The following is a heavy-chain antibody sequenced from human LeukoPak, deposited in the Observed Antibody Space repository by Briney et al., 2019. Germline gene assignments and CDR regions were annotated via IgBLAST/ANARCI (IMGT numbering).Heavy chain of an antibody. D-gene: IGHD4-17*01. CDR2: ISSSGSTI. V-gene: IGHV3-48*03. J-gene: IGHJ4*02. CDR1: GFTFSSYE. Sequence: GGSLRLSCAASGFTFSSYEMNWVRQAPGKGLEWVSYISSSGSTIYYAGSVKGRFTISRDNAKNSLYLQMNSLRAEDTAVYYCARDPANPYGDYGPYYFDYWGQGTPVTVSS. CDR3: ARDPANPYGDYGPYYFDY.